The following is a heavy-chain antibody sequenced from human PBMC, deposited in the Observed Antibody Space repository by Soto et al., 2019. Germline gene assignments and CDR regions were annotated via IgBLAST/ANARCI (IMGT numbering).Heavy chain of an antibody. CDR1: GFTFSIYA. V-gene: IGHV3-23*01. D-gene: IGHD3-9*01. Sequence: LRLSCAASGFTFSIYAMTWVRQAPGKGLEWVSVISGSGGTTSNADSVKGRFTISRDNSQSRLYLQMNSLRAEDTAVYYCAKEVDNFFDYWGQGTLVTVSS. CDR3: AKEVDNFFDY. J-gene: IGHJ4*02. CDR2: ISGSGGTT.